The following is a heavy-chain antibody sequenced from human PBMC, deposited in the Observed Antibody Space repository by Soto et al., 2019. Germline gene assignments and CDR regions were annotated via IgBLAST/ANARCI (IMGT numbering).Heavy chain of an antibody. D-gene: IGHD7-27*01. V-gene: IGHV3-48*02. J-gene: IGHJ3*02. CDR1: GFTFSSYS. CDR3: ARDPITGDRAAFDI. Sequence: GGSLRLSCAASGFTFSSYSMNWVRQAPGKGLEWVSYISSSSSTIYYADSVKGRFTISRDNAKNSLYLQMNSLRDEDTAVYYCARDPITGDRAAFDIWGQGTMVTVSS. CDR2: ISSSSSTI.